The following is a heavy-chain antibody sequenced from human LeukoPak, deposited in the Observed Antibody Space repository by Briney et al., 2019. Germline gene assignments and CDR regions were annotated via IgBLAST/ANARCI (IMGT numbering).Heavy chain of an antibody. CDR3: AKDMGPYGSGSSGWYYYYGMDV. J-gene: IGHJ6*02. CDR2: ISWNSGSI. D-gene: IGHD6-19*01. Sequence: PGRSLRLSCAASGFTFDDYAMHWVRQAPGKGLEWVSGISWNSGSIGYADSVKGRFTISRDNAKNSLYLQMNSLRAEDTALYYCAKDMGPYGSGSSGWYYYYGMDVWGQGTTVTVSS. V-gene: IGHV3-9*01. CDR1: GFTFDDYA.